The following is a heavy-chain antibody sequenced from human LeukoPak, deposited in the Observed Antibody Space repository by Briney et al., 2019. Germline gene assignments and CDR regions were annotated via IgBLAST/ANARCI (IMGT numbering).Heavy chain of an antibody. CDR3: AKRDYPSPTDFYPLFDY. V-gene: IGHV3-23*01. CDR1: GFIFDNYA. CDR2: ISGSAERM. Sequence: GGSLRLSCVASGFIFDNYAMAWVRQAPGKGLEWVSGISGSAERMYYADSVRGRFTTSRDNSKNTLFLQLNSLRADDTAVYFCAKRDYPSPTDFYPLFDYWGQGALVTVSS. D-gene: IGHD3/OR15-3a*01. J-gene: IGHJ4*02.